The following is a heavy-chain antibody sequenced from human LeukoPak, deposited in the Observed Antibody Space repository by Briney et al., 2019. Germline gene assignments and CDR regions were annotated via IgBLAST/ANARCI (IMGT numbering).Heavy chain of an antibody. V-gene: IGHV3-7*03. CDR2: IKHDGSEK. D-gene: IGHD6-13*01. J-gene: IGHJ4*02. CDR1: GLTFSSYW. CDR3: ARDLGSSWANYLDY. Sequence: GGSLRLSCAASGLTFSSYWRSWVRQAPGKGLEWVANIKHDGSEKYYVDSVKGGFTISRDNAKNALYLHMNSLRAEDTAVYYCARDLGSSWANYLDYWGQGTLGTVS.